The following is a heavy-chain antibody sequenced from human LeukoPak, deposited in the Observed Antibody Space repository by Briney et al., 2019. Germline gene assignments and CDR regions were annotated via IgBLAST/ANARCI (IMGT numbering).Heavy chain of an antibody. CDR3: ARGLWFGDENPPYFDY. V-gene: IGHV4-39*07. CDR1: GGSISSSSYY. D-gene: IGHD3-10*01. J-gene: IGHJ4*02. CDR2: IYYSGST. Sequence: SETLSLTCTVSGGSISSSSYYWGWIRQPPGKGLEWIGSIYYSGSTYYNPSLKSRVTISVDTSKNQFSLKLSSVTAADTAVYYCARGLWFGDENPPYFDYWGQGTLVTVSS.